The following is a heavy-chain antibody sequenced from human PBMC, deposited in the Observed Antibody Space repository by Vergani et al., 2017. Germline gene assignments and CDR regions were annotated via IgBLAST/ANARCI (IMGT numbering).Heavy chain of an antibody. D-gene: IGHD3-10*01. J-gene: IGHJ3*02. CDR1: GFTVSSNY. Sequence: EVRLVESGGGLIQPGGSLRLSCAASGFTVSSNYMSWVRQAPGKGLEWVSVIYSGGSTYYADSVKGRFTISRDNSKNTLYLQMNSLRAEDTAVYYCARWDYYGSGSYYSSAFDIWGQGTMVTVSS. CDR2: IYSGGST. CDR3: ARWDYYGSGSYYSSAFDI. V-gene: IGHV3-53*01.